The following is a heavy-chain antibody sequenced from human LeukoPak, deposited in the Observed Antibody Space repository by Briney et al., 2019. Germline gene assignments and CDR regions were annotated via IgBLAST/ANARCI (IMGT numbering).Heavy chain of an antibody. CDR1: GLTFSSYW. CDR3: ARDLWELLMVKGCNDY. CDR2: IKPDGSEK. Sequence: GGSLRLSCAAAGLTFSSYWVSWVRQAPGKGLEWVANIKPDGSEKNYVDSVKGRFTISRDNAKNSLYLQMNSLRAEDTAVYYCARDLWELLMVKGCNDYWGQGTLVTVSS. J-gene: IGHJ4*02. V-gene: IGHV3-7*01. D-gene: IGHD1-26*01.